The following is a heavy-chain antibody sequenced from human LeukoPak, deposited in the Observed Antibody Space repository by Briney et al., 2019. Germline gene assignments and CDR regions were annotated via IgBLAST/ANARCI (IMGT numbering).Heavy chain of an antibody. V-gene: IGHV1-69*05. CDR2: IIPIFGTA. J-gene: IGHJ4*02. D-gene: IGHD3-10*01. Sequence: ASVKVSCKASGGTFSSYAISWVRQAPGQGLEWMGGIIPIFGTANYAQKFQGRVTMTRDTSISTAYMELSRLRSDDTAVYYCARDLNTMAGNWGQGTLVTVSS. CDR3: ARDLNTMAGN. CDR1: GGTFSSYA.